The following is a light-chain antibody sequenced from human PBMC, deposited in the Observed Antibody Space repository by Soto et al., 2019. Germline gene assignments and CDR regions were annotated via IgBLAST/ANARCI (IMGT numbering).Light chain of an antibody. V-gene: IGKV1-5*01. CDR2: DAS. CDR1: QSISSW. CDR3: QQYNSYWT. J-gene: IGKJ1*01. Sequence: DIRLTQSPSTLSASVGDRGTITCRASQSISSWLAWYQQKPGKAPKLLIYDASSLESGVPSRFSGSGSGTEFTLTISSLQPDDFATYYCQQYNSYWTFGQGTKVDI.